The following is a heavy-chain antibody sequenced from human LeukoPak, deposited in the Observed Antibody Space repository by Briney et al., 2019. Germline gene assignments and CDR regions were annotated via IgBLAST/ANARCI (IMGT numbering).Heavy chain of an antibody. CDR1: GYTFTSYD. Sequence: ASVKVSCKASGYTFTSYDFNWLRQATGQGPEWMGWMNPNSGATGYAQKFQGRVTMTRSASINTAYVELSSLKASDTAMYYCARTTGKSTDVTHYYYGMDVWGQGTTVTVSS. J-gene: IGHJ6*02. CDR2: MNPNSGAT. D-gene: IGHD1-1*01. CDR3: ARTTGKSTDVTHYYYGMDV. V-gene: IGHV1-8*01.